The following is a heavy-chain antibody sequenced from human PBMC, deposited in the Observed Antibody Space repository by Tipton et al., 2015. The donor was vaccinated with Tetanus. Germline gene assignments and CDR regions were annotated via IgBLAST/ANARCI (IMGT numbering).Heavy chain of an antibody. D-gene: IGHD3-22*01. CDR2: IFHSGST. J-gene: IGHJ4*02. CDR1: GGPITSGNYY. Sequence: TLSLTCTVSGGPITSGNYYWSWIRQHPGKGLEWIGYIFHSGSTYYNLSLKSRVVISVDTPKNQFSLRLNSVTAADTAVYYCARQQPGIYYYVVDHWSQGTLVTV. CDR3: ARQQPGIYYYVVDH. V-gene: IGHV4-31*03.